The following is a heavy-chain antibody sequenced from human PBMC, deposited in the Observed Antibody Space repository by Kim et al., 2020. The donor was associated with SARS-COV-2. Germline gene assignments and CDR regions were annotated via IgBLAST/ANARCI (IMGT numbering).Heavy chain of an antibody. D-gene: IGHD6-13*01. CDR3: AKKVAAAGTLDY. Sequence: GYADSVKGRFTISRDNAKNSLYLQMNSLRAEDTALYYCAKKVAAAGTLDYWGQGTLVTVSS. V-gene: IGHV3-9*01. J-gene: IGHJ4*02.